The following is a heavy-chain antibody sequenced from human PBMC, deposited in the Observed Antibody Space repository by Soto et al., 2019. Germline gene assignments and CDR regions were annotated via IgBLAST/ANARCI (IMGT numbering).Heavy chain of an antibody. CDR2: ISGSGGST. D-gene: IGHD6-19*01. V-gene: IGHV3-23*01. CDR1: GFTFRNYA. CDR3: ARDLESSGWYYFKH. Sequence: PGGSLRLSCAASGFTFRNYAMNWVRQAPGKGLEWVSAISGSGGSTYYADSVKGRFTISRDNSKNTLYLQMNSLRAEDTAVYFCARDLESSGWYYFKHWGQGTLVTVS. J-gene: IGHJ1*01.